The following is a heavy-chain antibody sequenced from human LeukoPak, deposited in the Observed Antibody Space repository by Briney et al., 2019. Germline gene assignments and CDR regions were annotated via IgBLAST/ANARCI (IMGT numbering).Heavy chain of an antibody. Sequence: GGSLRLSCAASEFTFSTYTMHWVRQAPGKGLEWVAVISYDGDTKYYAESVKGRFIISRDNSKNTLHLQMNSLRAEDTALYYCARGGRGSTTTYFDYWGQGALVTVSS. D-gene: IGHD2-2*01. V-gene: IGHV3-30-3*01. CDR3: ARGGRGSTTTYFDY. J-gene: IGHJ4*02. CDR2: ISYDGDTK. CDR1: EFTFSTYT.